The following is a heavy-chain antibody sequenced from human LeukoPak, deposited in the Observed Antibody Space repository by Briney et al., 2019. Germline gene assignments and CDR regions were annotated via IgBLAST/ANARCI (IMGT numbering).Heavy chain of an antibody. J-gene: IGHJ4*02. V-gene: IGHV3-30*18. Sequence: GGSLRLSCAASGFTFSSYGMHWVRQAPGKGLEWVAVISYDGSNKYYADSVKGRFTISRDNSKNTLYLQMNSLRAEDTVVYYCAEVYAAWELLSYFDYWGQGTLVTVSS. D-gene: IGHD1-26*01. CDR3: AEVYAAWELLSYFDY. CDR2: ISYDGSNK. CDR1: GFTFSSYG.